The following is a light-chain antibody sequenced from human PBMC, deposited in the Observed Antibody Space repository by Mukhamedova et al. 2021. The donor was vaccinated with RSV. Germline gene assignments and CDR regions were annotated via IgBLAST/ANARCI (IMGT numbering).Light chain of an antibody. Sequence: WYQRRVHGKAPKLLLYAASRLESGVPSRFSGSGSGTDYTLTVSNLQPEDCATYHCQQYYGTPFTFGQGTKLEIK. J-gene: IGKJ2*01. V-gene: IGKV1-NL1*01. CDR2: AAS. CDR3: QQYYGTPFT.